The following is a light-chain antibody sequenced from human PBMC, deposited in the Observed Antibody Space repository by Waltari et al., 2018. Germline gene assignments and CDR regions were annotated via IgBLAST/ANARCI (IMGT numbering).Light chain of an antibody. CDR2: DDR. J-gene: IGLJ3*02. CDR1: NIGSKT. Sequence: SYVLTQPPPVSVAPGKTARITCGGNNIGSKTVHWYQQRPGQAPVLVIYDDRDRPSGMPERISGSNSGNTATLTISRVEAGDEADYYCQVWDRSSDHWVFGGGTKLTVL. V-gene: IGLV3-21*04. CDR3: QVWDRSSDHWV.